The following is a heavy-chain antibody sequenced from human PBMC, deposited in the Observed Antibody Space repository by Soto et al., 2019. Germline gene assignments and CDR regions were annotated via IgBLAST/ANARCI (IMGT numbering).Heavy chain of an antibody. J-gene: IGHJ4*02. D-gene: IGHD2-8*02. V-gene: IGHV3-64*01. Sequence: EVQLVESGGNLAQPGGSLRLSCAASGFTFSTYPMHWVRQGPGTGLEYVAGISGNGGSTHYANSVKGRFTISRDNSKRTPYLQMGSLRAEDMAVYYCARDYCPGGVCYTIFDYWGQGTLVTVSS. CDR1: GFTFSTYP. CDR2: ISGNGGST. CDR3: ARDYCPGGVCYTIFDY.